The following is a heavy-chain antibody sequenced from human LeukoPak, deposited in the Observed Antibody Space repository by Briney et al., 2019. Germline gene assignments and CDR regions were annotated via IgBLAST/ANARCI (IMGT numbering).Heavy chain of an antibody. J-gene: IGHJ3*02. V-gene: IGHV4-59*11. CDR1: GGSISSHY. CDR2: IYYSGST. Sequence: PSETLSLTCTVSGGSISSHYWSWIRQPPGKGLEWFGYIYYSGSTNYNPSLKSRVTISVDTSKNQFSLKLSSVTAADTAVYYCARVDCSSTSCSEAFDIWGQGTMVTVSS. CDR3: ARVDCSSTSCSEAFDI. D-gene: IGHD2-2*01.